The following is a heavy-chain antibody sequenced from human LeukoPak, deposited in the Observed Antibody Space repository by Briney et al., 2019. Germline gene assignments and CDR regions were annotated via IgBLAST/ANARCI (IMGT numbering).Heavy chain of an antibody. CDR3: ARSYDGYVRSFDY. CDR2: VKPNSGGT. V-gene: IGHV1-2*02. Sequence: ASVKVSCKASGYTFTDCYILWVRQAPGQGLEWMGWVKPNSGGTYYAQRFQGRVTVTRDTSISTAYIELSRLTSDDTAVYYCARSYDGYVRSFDYWGQGALVTVSS. CDR1: GYTFTDCY. D-gene: IGHD5-24*01. J-gene: IGHJ4*02.